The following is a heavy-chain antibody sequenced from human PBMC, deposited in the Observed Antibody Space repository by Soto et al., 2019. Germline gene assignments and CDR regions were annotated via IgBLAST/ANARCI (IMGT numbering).Heavy chain of an antibody. V-gene: IGHV3-74*01. CDR1: GFTLSSYW. CDR3: ARVNPGYSYVNY. Sequence: PGGSLRLSCAASGFTLSSYWMLWVRQAPGKGLVWVSRINSDGSTTSYADSVKGRFTISRDNAKNTLYLQMNSLRAEDTAVYYCARVNPGYSYVNYWGQGTLVTVSS. J-gene: IGHJ4*02. CDR2: INSDGSTT. D-gene: IGHD5-18*01.